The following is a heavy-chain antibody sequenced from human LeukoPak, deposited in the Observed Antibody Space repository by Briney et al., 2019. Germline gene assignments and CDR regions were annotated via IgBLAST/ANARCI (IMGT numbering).Heavy chain of an antibody. CDR2: IIPILGIA. CDR3: ARDGDPIGYYGMDV. J-gene: IGHJ6*02. V-gene: IGHV1-69*04. CDR1: GGTFSSYA. D-gene: IGHD2-21*02. Sequence: GASVKVSCKASGGTFSSYAISWVRQAPGQGLEWMGRIIPILGIANYAQKFQGRVTITADKSTGTAYMELSSLRSEDTAVYYCARDGDPIGYYGMDVWGQGTTVTVSS.